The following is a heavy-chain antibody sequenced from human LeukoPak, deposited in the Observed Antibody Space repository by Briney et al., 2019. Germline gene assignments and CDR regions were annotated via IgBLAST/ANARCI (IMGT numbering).Heavy chain of an antibody. V-gene: IGHV5-51*01. Sequence: GGSLKISCKGSGYRFTSYWIGWVRQMPGKGLEWMGIIYPGDSDTRYSPSFQGQVTISADKSISTAYLQWSSLKASDTAMYYCARALLTGYYSDAFDIWGQGTMATVSS. CDR2: IYPGDSDT. D-gene: IGHD3-9*01. CDR3: ARALLTGYYSDAFDI. J-gene: IGHJ3*02. CDR1: GYRFTSYW.